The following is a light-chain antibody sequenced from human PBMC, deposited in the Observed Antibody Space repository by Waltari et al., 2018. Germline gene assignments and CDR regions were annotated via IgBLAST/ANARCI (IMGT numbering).Light chain of an antibody. Sequence: DIQMPQSPSSLSASVGDRVTITCRTSQNINRFLNWYQHKPGEAPKLLIYTASNMQGGVPSRFSGSGSGTECSLTISSLQPEDFATYYCQQSYSIPCTIGQGTKVEIK. CDR1: QNINRF. CDR2: TAS. CDR3: QQSYSIPCT. J-gene: IGKJ2*02. V-gene: IGKV1-39*01.